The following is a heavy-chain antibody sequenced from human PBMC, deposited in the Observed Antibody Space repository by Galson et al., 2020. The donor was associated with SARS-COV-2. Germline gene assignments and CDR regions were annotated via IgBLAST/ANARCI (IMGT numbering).Heavy chain of an antibody. D-gene: IGHD6-19*01. CDR1: GDSVSGNRAA. J-gene: IGHJ4*02. Sequence: SETLSLTCDISGDSVSGNRAAWNWIRQTPSRGLEWLGRTFFRSTWSYDYAGSVQSRITINADKSKNQFSLQLNSVTPEDTAGYYCARDWNGWSLDYWGQGSLVTVSS. V-gene: IGHV6-1*01. CDR3: ARDWNGWSLDY. CDR2: TFFRSTWSY.